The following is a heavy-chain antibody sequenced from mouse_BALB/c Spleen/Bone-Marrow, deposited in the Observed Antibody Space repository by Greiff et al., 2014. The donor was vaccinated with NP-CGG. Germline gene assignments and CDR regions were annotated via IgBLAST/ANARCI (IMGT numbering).Heavy chain of an antibody. CDR3: ARDQGYYAMDY. Sequence: DVHLVESGPDLVKPSQSLSLTRTVTGYSITSGYSWHWIRQFPGNKLEWMGYIHYSGSTNYNPSLKSRISITRGTSKNKFFLQLNSVTTEDTATYYCARDQGYYAMDYWGQGTSVTVSS. CDR2: IHYSGST. J-gene: IGHJ4*01. CDR1: GYSITSGYS. V-gene: IGHV3-1*02.